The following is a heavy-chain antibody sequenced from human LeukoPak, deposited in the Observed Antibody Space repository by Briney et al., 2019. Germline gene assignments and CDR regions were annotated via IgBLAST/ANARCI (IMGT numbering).Heavy chain of an antibody. V-gene: IGHV1-69*05. J-gene: IGHJ6*03. CDR3: ASAVNYYYYMDV. CDR2: IIPIFGTA. Sequence: SVKVSCKASGGTFSSYAISWVRQAPGQGLEWMGRIIPIFGTANYAQKFQGRVTMTTDESTSTAYMELSSLRSEDTAVYYCASAVNYYYYMDVWGKGTTVTVSS. D-gene: IGHD6-19*01. CDR1: GGTFSSYA.